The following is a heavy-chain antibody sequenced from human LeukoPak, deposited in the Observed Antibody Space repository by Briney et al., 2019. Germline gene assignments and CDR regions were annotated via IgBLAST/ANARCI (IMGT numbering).Heavy chain of an antibody. CDR1: GGSISSGGYY. V-gene: IGHV4-31*03. CDR2: IYYSGST. J-gene: IGHJ4*02. Sequence: PSQTLSLTCTVSGGSISSGGYYWSWIRQHPGKGLEWIGYIYYSGSTYYNPSLKSRVTISVDTSKNQFSLKLSSVTAADTAVYYCMRTYCSNTSCFYFDYWGQGTLVTVSS. D-gene: IGHD2-2*01. CDR3: MRTYCSNTSCFYFDY.